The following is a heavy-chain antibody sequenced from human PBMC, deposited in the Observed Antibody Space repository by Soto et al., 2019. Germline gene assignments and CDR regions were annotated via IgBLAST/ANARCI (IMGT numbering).Heavy chain of an antibody. CDR3: ARSPSMVPFDY. CDR2: INAGNGNT. V-gene: IGHV1-3*05. D-gene: IGHD3-10*01. CDR1: GYTFTSYA. J-gene: IGHJ4*02. Sequence: QVQLVQSGAEEKKPGASVKVSCKASGYTFTSYAMHWVRQAPGQRPEWMGWINAGNGNTKYSQKFQGRVTITRDTSASTAYMELSSLRSEDTAVFSCARSPSMVPFDYWGQGTLVTVSS.